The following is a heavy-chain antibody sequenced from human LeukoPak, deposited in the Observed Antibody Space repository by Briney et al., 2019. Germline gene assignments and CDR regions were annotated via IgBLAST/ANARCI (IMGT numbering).Heavy chain of an antibody. CDR3: ARDYCTNGVCYWFDP. J-gene: IGHJ5*02. CDR2: IIPIFGTA. Sequence: SVKVSCKASGGTFSSYAISWVRQAPGQGLEWMGGIIPIFGTANYAQKLQGRVTITTDESTSTAYMELSSLRSEDTAVYYCARDYCTNGVCYWFDPWGQGTLVTVSS. CDR1: GGTFSSYA. V-gene: IGHV1-69*05. D-gene: IGHD2-8*01.